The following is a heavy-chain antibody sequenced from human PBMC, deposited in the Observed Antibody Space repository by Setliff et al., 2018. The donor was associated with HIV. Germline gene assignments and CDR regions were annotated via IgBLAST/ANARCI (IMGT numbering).Heavy chain of an antibody. CDR1: GFTFTSSA. D-gene: IGHD6-13*01. CDR3: ARAVSPYSSPHYFDY. CDR2: IVVGSGNT. V-gene: IGHV1-58*02. J-gene: IGHJ4*02. Sequence: SVKVSCKASGFTFTSSAMQWVRQARGQRLEWIGWIVVGSGNTNYAQKFQGRVTITADESTSTAYMELSSLRSEDTAVYYCARAVSPYSSPHYFDYWGQGTLVTVSS.